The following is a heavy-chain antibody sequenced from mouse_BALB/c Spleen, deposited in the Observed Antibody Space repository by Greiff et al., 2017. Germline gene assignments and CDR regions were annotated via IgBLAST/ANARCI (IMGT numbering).Heavy chain of an antibody. V-gene: IGHV2-2*02. D-gene: IGHD2-4*01. CDR3: ARKRGGYDYDYAMDY. Sequence: QVQLKESGPGLVQPSQSLSITCTVSGFSLTSYGVHWVRQSPGKGLEWLGVIWSGGSTDYNAAFISRLSISKDNSKSQVFFKMNSLQANDTAIYYCARKRGGYDYDYAMDYWGQGTSVTVSS. CDR2: IWSGGST. J-gene: IGHJ4*01. CDR1: GFSLTSYG.